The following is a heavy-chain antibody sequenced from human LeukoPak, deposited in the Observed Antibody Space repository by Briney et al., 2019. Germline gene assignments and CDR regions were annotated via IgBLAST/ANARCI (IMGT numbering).Heavy chain of an antibody. D-gene: IGHD2-2*01. J-gene: IGHJ6*03. CDR3: ASSCSSTSCYVTDYYYYYMDV. V-gene: IGHV1-69*05. Sequence: SVKVSCKASGGTFCSYAISWVRQAPGQGLEWMGGIIPIFGTANYAQKFQGRVTITTDESTSTAYMELSSLRSEDTAVYYCASSCSSTSCYVTDYYYYYMDVWGKGTTVTVSS. CDR1: GGTFCSYA. CDR2: IIPIFGTA.